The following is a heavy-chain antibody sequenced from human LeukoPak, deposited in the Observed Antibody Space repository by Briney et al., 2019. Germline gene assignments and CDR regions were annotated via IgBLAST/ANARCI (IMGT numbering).Heavy chain of an antibody. CDR2: ISDYNGNT. V-gene: IGHV1-18*01. Sequence: ASVKVSCKASGYTFTSYGISWVRQAPGQGLEWMGWISDYNGNTNYAQKLQGRVTMTTDTPTSTAYMELRSLRSDDTAVYYCARHLFGDSSGYSDWGQGTLVTVSS. CDR3: ARHLFGDSSGYSD. CDR1: GYTFTSYG. D-gene: IGHD3-22*01. J-gene: IGHJ4*02.